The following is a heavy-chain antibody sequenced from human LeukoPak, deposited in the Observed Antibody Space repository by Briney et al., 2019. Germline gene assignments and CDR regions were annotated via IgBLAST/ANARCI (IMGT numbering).Heavy chain of an antibody. D-gene: IGHD1-1*01. V-gene: IGHV1-8*01. CDR2: MNPNSGNT. CDR3: AKVARYNWRPSMNWFDP. CDR1: GYTFTSYD. Sequence: VSVKVSCKASGYTFTSYDINWVRQATGQGLEWMGWMNPNSGNTGYAQKFQGRVTMTRNTSISTAYMELSSLRSEDTAVYYCAKVARYNWRPSMNWFDPWGQGTLVTVSS. J-gene: IGHJ5*02.